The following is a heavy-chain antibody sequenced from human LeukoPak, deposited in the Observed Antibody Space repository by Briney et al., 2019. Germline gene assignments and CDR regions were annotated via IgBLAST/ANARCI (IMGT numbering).Heavy chain of an antibody. CDR1: GYTFTIYD. V-gene: IGHV1-18*01. CDR3: ARNGSGTYYNGPDYYMDV. D-gene: IGHD3-10*01. CDR2: ISTHNGNT. J-gene: IGHJ6*03. Sequence: GASVKVSFKASGYTFTIYDISWVRQAPGQGLEWMGCISTHNGNTKYAQKLQGRVTMTTDTSTSTAYMELRSLRSDDTAVYYCARNGSGTYYNGPDYYMDVWGKGTTVIVSS.